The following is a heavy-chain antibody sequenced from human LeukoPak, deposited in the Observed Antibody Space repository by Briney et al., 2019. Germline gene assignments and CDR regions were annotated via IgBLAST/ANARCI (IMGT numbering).Heavy chain of an antibody. Sequence: SETLSLTCTVSGGSISSYYWSWIRQPPGKGLEWIGYIYYSGSTNYNPSLKSRVTISVDTSKNQFSLKLSSVTAADTAVYYCARDGYSSSWYVWSDPWGQGTLVTVSS. CDR2: IYYSGST. CDR1: GGSISSYY. D-gene: IGHD6-13*01. J-gene: IGHJ5*02. CDR3: ARDGYSSSWYVWSDP. V-gene: IGHV4-59*12.